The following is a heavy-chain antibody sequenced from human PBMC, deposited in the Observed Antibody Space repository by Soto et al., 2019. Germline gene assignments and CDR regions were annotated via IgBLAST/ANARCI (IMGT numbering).Heavy chain of an antibody. Sequence: QVQLVESGGGVVQPGRSLRLSCAASGFSFSSYDMHWVRQAPGKGLEWVAVISYDGKMKFYADSVKGRFTISRDNPQNTLFLQINSRRADDTAVYFCAKGTVPNYYYDYYMDVWGRGTTVTVSS. CDR3: AKGTVPNYYYDYYMDV. J-gene: IGHJ6*03. D-gene: IGHD1-1*01. CDR2: ISYDGKMK. V-gene: IGHV3-30*18. CDR1: GFSFSSYD.